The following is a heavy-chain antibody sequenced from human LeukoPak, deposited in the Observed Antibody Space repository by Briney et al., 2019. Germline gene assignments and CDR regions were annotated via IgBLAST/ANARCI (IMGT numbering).Heavy chain of an antibody. CDR3: ARGRISNWGFEGALFDA. Sequence: SETLSLTCTVSGGSLNSYYWSWIRQPPGKGLEWIGFITHSGGTDFDSSLGGRVTISVDTSKNQFSLRLTSMTAADTAVYFCARGRISNWGFEGALFDAWGQGVLVTVSS. J-gene: IGHJ4*02. D-gene: IGHD7-27*01. V-gene: IGHV4-59*01. CDR1: GGSLNSYY. CDR2: ITHSGGT.